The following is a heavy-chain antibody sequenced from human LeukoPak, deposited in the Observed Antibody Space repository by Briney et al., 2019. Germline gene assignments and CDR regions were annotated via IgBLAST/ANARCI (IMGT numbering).Heavy chain of an antibody. V-gene: IGHV2-5*08. CDR1: GFSLSTSGMC. CDR2: IYWDGDK. CDR3: ALTSRSYQNWFDP. J-gene: IGHJ5*02. D-gene: IGHD1-26*01. Sequence: SGPTLVKPTQTLTLTCTFSGFSLSTSGMCVSWIRQPPGKALEWLALIYWDGDKQYSPSLRSRLTITKDTPKNQVVLTVTNMDPVDTATYYCALTSRSYQNWFDPWGQGTLVTVSS.